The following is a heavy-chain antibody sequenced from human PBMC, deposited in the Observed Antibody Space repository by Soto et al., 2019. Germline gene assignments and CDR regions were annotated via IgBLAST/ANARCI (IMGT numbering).Heavy chain of an antibody. CDR2: ISPGADVS. D-gene: IGHD1-20*01. CDR3: VRRAITATTKWGAFDV. V-gene: IGHV3-23*01. Sequence: EVQLLESGGGLVQPGGSLRLSCAASGFTFSSFVMNWVRQAPGKGLEWVSTISPGADVSHYTDSVKGRFTISRDNSRRTLHLKMDSLRVEDAAGYFCVRRAITATTKWGAFDVWGQGTAVTVSS. J-gene: IGHJ3*01. CDR1: GFTFSSFV.